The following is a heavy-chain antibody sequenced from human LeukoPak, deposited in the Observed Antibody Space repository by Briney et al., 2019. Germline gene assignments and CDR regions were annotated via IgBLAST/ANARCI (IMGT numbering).Heavy chain of an antibody. CDR3: ARSEYQLTGVDY. V-gene: IGHV1-2*02. CDR2: FNPHSGGT. CDR1: GYTFTDYY. Sequence: ASVKVSCKASGYTFTDYYLHWVRQAPGQGLEWMGWFNPHSGGTRYARKFQGRVTMTRDTSINTAYMELSRLTFDDTAVYYCARSEYQLTGVDYWGQGTLVTVSS. D-gene: IGHD2-2*01. J-gene: IGHJ4*02.